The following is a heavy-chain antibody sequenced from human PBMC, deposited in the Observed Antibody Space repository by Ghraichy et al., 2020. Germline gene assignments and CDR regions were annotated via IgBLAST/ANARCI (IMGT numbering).Heavy chain of an antibody. Sequence: ASVKVSCKASGYTFANYDINWVRQAPGQGLEWMGWLNPKNGNTGYAPKFQDRITMPTDTSINSAYMEVSSLTSEDTAVYYCAKGPRGWNVDSGMDVWGQGTTVTVSS. CDR2: LNPKNGNT. CDR1: GYTFANYD. D-gene: IGHD1-1*01. CDR3: AKGPRGWNVDSGMDV. V-gene: IGHV1-8*01. J-gene: IGHJ6*02.